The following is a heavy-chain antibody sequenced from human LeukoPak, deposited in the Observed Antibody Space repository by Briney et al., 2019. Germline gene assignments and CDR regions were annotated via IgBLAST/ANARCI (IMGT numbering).Heavy chain of an antibody. CDR1: GGSISSLY. D-gene: IGHD6-6*01. J-gene: IGHJ4*02. CDR2: IYYTGST. V-gene: IGHV4-59*08. CDR3: ARHRAYGSSSPIDY. Sequence: PSETLSLTCSVSGGSISSLYWSWIRQPPGKGREWIGYIYYTGSTNYHPSLKSRVTMFVDMSKNQFSLRLSSVTAAGTAVFSWARHRAYGSSSPIDYWGQRTLVTVSS.